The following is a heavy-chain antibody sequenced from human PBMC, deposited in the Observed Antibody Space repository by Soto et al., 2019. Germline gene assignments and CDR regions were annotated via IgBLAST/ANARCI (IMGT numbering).Heavy chain of an antibody. Sequence: QVQLVQSGAEVKKPGASVKVSCKASGYTFTSYAMHWVRQAPGQRLEWMGWINAGNGNTKYSQKFQGRVTITRDTSGSTAYMDLSSLRSEDTAVYYCARAGGGYCSGGSCYGLDYWGQGTLVTVSS. D-gene: IGHD2-15*01. CDR2: INAGNGNT. V-gene: IGHV1-3*01. CDR1: GYTFTSYA. J-gene: IGHJ4*02. CDR3: ARAGGGYCSGGSCYGLDY.